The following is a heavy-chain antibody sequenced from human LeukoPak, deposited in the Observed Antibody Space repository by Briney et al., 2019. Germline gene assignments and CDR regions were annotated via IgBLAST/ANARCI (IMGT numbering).Heavy chain of an antibody. D-gene: IGHD3-22*01. CDR1: GGSISSGGYS. J-gene: IGHJ3*02. V-gene: IGHV4-30-2*01. CDR2: IYHSGST. CDR3: ARDAYDSSGSDAFDI. Sequence: SQTLSLTCAVSGGSISSGGYSWSWIRQPPGKGLEWIGYIYHSGSTYYNPSLKSRVTISVDRSKNQFSLKLSSVTAADTAAYYCARDAYDSSGSDAFDIWGQGTMVTVSS.